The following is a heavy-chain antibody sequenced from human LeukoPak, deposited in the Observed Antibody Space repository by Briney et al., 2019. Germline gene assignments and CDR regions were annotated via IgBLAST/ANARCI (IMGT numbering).Heavy chain of an antibody. Sequence: ASVKVSCKASGYTFTSYGISWVRQAPGQGLEWMGWISAYNGNTNYAQKLQDRVTMTTDTSTSTAYMELRSLRSDDTAVYYCARRDLWFGEAPDWFDPWGQGTLVTVSS. J-gene: IGHJ5*02. V-gene: IGHV1-18*04. CDR1: GYTFTSYG. D-gene: IGHD3-10*01. CDR2: ISAYNGNT. CDR3: ARRDLWFGEAPDWFDP.